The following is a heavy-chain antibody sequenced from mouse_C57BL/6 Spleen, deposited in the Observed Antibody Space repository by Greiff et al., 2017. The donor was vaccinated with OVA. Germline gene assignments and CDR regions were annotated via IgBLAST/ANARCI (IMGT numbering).Heavy chain of an antibody. CDR1: GFNIKDYY. D-gene: IGHD1-1*01. CDR3: ARGSTVVAPYYYAMDY. Sequence: EVQLQQSGAELVKPGASVKLSCTASGFNIKDYYMHWVKQRTEQGLEWIGKIDPEDGETKYAPKFQGKATITADTSSNTAYLQLSSLTSEDTAVYYCARGSTVVAPYYYAMDYWGQGTSVTVSS. CDR2: IDPEDGET. V-gene: IGHV14-2*01. J-gene: IGHJ4*01.